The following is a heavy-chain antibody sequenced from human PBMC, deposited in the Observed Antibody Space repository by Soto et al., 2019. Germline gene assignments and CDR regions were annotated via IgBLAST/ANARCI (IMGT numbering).Heavy chain of an antibody. CDR1: VYTFTGYY. D-gene: IGHD2-21*02. CDR3: ARHCGGDCYGAFDI. CDR2: INPSGGST. V-gene: IGHV1-46*01. Sequence: XSVKVSCKASVYTFTGYYMHWVRQAPGQGLEWMGIINPSGGSTSYAQKFQGRVTMTRDTSTSTVYMELSSLRSEDTAVYYCARHCGGDCYGAFDIWGQGAMVTVSS. J-gene: IGHJ3*02.